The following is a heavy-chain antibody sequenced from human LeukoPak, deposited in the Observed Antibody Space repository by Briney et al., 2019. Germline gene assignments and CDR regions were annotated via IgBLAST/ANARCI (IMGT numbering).Heavy chain of an antibody. Sequence: GGSLRLSCAASGFTFSSYAMSWVRRAPGKGLEWVSAISGSGGSTYYADSVKGRFTISRDNSKNTLYLQMNSLRAEDTALYYCAKDLGTVTTRGCFDYWGQGTLVTVSS. CDR3: AKDLGTVTTRGCFDY. D-gene: IGHD4-11*01. CDR1: GFTFSSYA. V-gene: IGHV3-23*01. J-gene: IGHJ4*02. CDR2: ISGSGGST.